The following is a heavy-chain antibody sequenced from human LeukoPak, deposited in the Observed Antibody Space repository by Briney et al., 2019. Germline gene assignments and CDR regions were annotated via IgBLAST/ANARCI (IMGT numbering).Heavy chain of an antibody. D-gene: IGHD3-10*01. J-gene: IGHJ3*01. Sequence: GGSLRLSCAASGFTFSSYEMNWVRQAPGKGLEWVSYISSSGSTIYYADSVKGRFTISRDDAKSSLYLQMNSLRVEDTAVYYCAKEVTYGGAAFDVWGQGTTVTVSS. CDR3: AKEVTYGGAAFDV. CDR2: ISSSGSTI. CDR1: GFTFSSYE. V-gene: IGHV3-48*03.